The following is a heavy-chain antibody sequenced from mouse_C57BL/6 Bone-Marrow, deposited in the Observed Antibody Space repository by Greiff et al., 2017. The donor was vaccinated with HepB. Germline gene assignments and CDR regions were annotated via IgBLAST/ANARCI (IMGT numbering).Heavy chain of an antibody. V-gene: IGHV3-6*01. CDR2: ISYDGSN. D-gene: IGHD1-1*01. CDR3: ARDQDYYGSSYLSWFAY. J-gene: IGHJ3*01. Sequence: EVKLMESGPGLVKPSQSLSLTCSVTGYSITSGYYWNWIRQFPGNKQEWMGYISYDGSNNYNPSLKNRNSITRDTSKNQFFLKLNSVTTEDTATYYGARDQDYYGSSYLSWFAYWGQGTLVTVSA. CDR1: GYSITSGYY.